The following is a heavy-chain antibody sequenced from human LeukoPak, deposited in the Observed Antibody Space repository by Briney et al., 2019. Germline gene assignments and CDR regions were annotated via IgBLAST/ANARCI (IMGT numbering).Heavy chain of an antibody. CDR1: DFTFSKHG. J-gene: IGHJ4*02. CDR2: ISSDGSLQ. V-gene: IGHV3-30*02. Sequence: PGGPLRLSCVASDFTFSKHGMHWVRQAPGKGLEWGASISSDGSLQFYTAHVKGRFTLSRDNSKNTLHLQMDSLTTEDTAMYYCAKTDGYTYGKLHYWGQGTLVTVSS. D-gene: IGHD5-18*01. CDR3: AKTDGYTYGKLHY.